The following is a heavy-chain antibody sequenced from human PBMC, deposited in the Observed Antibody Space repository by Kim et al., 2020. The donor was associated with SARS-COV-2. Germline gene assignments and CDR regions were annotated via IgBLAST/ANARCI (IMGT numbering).Heavy chain of an antibody. CDR3: ARGSIPKRYCGGDCFPDY. CDR2: INTNTGNP. V-gene: IGHV7-4-1*02. J-gene: IGHJ4*02. Sequence: ASVKVSCKASGYTFTSYAMNWVRQAPGQGLEWMGWINTNTGNPTYAQGFTGRFVFSLDTSVSTAYLQISSLKAEDTAVYYCARGSIPKRYCGGDCFPDYWGQGTLVTVSS. D-gene: IGHD2-21*02. CDR1: GYTFTSYA.